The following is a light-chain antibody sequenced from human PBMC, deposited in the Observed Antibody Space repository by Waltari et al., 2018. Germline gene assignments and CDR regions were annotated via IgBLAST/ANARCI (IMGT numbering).Light chain of an antibody. CDR3: QESYSTPPRT. CDR2: AAS. Sequence: DIQMTQSPSSLSASVGDRVTITCRASQSISSYLNWYQQKPGKAPKLLIFAASSLQGGVPSRFSGSGSVTDFTLTINSLQPADFATYYCQESYSTPPRTFGGGTKVEIK. CDR1: QSISSY. J-gene: IGKJ4*01. V-gene: IGKV1-39*01.